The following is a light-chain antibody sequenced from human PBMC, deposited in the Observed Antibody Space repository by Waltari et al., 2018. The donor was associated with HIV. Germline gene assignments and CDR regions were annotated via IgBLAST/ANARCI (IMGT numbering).Light chain of an antibody. CDR1: NSNIGSNT. V-gene: IGLV1-44*01. CDR3: AAWDDSRNGEVV. Sequence: QSVLTQPPSASGTPGQRVTISCSGRNSNIGSNTVNWYQQLPGTAPNLLIVGNTQRPSGVPDRFSGSTSGTPASLAISGLQSEDEADYYCAAWDDSRNGEVVFGGGTKLTVL. CDR2: GNT. J-gene: IGLJ2*01.